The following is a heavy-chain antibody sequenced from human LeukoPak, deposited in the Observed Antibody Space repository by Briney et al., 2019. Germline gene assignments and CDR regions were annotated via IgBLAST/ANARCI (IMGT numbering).Heavy chain of an antibody. CDR2: ISSGSSAI. CDR1: GFTFSSYA. D-gene: IGHD3-22*01. V-gene: IGHV3-48*01. Sequence: GGSLRLSCAASGFTFSSYAMSWVRQAPGKGLEWLSYISSGSSAIYYADSVKGRFTISRDNAKNSLYLQMNSLRAEDTAVYYCAKIWGEDYYDSSGYYDAFDIWGQGTMVTVSS. J-gene: IGHJ3*02. CDR3: AKIWGEDYYDSSGYYDAFDI.